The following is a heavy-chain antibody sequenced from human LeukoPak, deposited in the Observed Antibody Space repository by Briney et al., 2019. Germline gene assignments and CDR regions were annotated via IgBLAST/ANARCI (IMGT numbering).Heavy chain of an antibody. Sequence: PSQTLSLTCTVSGGSISSGGYYWSWIRQHPGKGLEWIGYIYYSGSTYYNPSLKSRVTISVDTSKNQFSLKLSSVTAADTAVYYCARTDSSSSPLPGYFDYWGQGTLVTVSS. J-gene: IGHJ4*02. CDR2: IYYSGST. CDR1: GGSISSGGYY. D-gene: IGHD6-6*01. V-gene: IGHV4-31*03. CDR3: ARTDSSSSPLPGYFDY.